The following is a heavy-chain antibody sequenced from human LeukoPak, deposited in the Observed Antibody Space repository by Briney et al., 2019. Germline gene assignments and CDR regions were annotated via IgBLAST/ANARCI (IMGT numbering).Heavy chain of an antibody. V-gene: IGHV4-34*01. D-gene: IGHD6-19*01. CDR2: INHSGST. CDR3: ARAVREAVAGGRFAR. CDR1: GGSFSGYC. Sequence: SETLSLTCAVYGGSFSGYCWSWIRQPPGKGLEWIGEINHSGSTNYNPSLKSRVTISVDTSNNQFSLKLSSVTAADTAVYYCARAVREAVAGGRFARGGKGARVPVSS. J-gene: IGHJ5*02.